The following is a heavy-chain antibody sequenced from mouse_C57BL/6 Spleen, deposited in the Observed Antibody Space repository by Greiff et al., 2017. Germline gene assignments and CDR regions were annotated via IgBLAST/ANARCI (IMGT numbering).Heavy chain of an antibody. D-gene: IGHD1-1*01. V-gene: IGHV1-85*01. J-gene: IGHJ3*01. CDR3: ARSDYYGSSYWFAY. CDR1: GYTFTGYD. Sequence: VMLVESGPELVKPGASVKLSCKASGYTFTGYDINWVKQRPGQGLEWIGWIYPRDGSTKYNEKFKGKATLTVDTSSSTAYMELHSLTSEDSAVYFCARSDYYGSSYWFAYWGQGTLVTVSA. CDR2: IYPRDGST.